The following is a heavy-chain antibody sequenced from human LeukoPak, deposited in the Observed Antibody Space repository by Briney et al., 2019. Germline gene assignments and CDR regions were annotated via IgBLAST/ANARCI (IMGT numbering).Heavy chain of an antibody. Sequence: SETLSLTCTVSGGSISSSSSYWGWIRQPPGKGLEWIGSLYYGGSTYYNPSLKSRVTMSVDTSKNHFSLKLTSVTAADTAVYYCARRSGGYYSWGQGTLVTVSS. J-gene: IGHJ4*02. D-gene: IGHD1-26*01. CDR1: GGSISSSSSY. CDR2: LYYGGST. CDR3: ARRSGGYYS. V-gene: IGHV4-39*02.